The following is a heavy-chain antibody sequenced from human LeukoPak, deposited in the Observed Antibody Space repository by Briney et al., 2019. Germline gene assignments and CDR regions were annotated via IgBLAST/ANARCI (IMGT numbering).Heavy chain of an antibody. CDR3: ARDGMGIQLWLKPMGMDV. Sequence: GGSLRLSCAASGFTFSSYSMSWVRQAPGKGLEWVSYISSSSSTIYYADSVKGRFTISRDNAKNSLYLQMNSLRAEDTAVYYCARDGMGIQLWLKPMGMDVWGQGTTVTVSS. D-gene: IGHD5-18*01. CDR1: GFTFSSYS. CDR2: ISSSSSTI. J-gene: IGHJ6*02. V-gene: IGHV3-48*01.